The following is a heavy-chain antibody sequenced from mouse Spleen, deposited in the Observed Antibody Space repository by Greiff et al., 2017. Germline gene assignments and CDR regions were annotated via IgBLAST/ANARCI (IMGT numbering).Heavy chain of an antibody. J-gene: IGHJ4*01. Sequence: VQLQQSGTVLARPGASVKMSCKTSGYTFTSYWMHWVKQRPGQGLEWIGAISPGNSDTSYNQKFKGKAKLTAVTSASTAYMELSSLTNEDSAVYYCTAYYRYDDAMDYWGQGTSVTVSS. CDR1: GYTFTSYW. D-gene: IGHD2-14*01. V-gene: IGHV1-5*01. CDR2: ISPGNSDT. CDR3: TAYYRYDDAMDY.